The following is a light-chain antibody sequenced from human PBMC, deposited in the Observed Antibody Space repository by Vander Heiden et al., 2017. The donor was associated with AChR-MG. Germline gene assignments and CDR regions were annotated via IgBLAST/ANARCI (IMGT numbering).Light chain of an antibody. CDR3: QSADITGTSYV. Sequence: SYELTQPPSVLVSPGKTARITCSADVLSKQSVYWYQQRPGQAPVVVIFKDIERPSGISERFSGSRSGTTVTLTISGVQPEDEAAYYCQSADITGTSYVFGAGTKVTVL. CDR1: VLSKQS. CDR2: KDI. J-gene: IGLJ1*01. V-gene: IGLV3-25*03.